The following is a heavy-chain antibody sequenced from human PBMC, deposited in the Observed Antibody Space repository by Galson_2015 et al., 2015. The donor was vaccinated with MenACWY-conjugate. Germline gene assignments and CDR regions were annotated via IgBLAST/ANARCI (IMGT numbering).Heavy chain of an antibody. CDR1: GSSFTIYW. CDR2: IDPSDSYT. Sequence: QSGAEVKKPGESLRISCTGSGSSFTIYWISWVRQMPGKGLEWMGRIDPSDSYTNYSPSFQGHVTISADKSISTAYLQWSSLKASDTAMYYCARISGSYYLPDYWGQGTLVTVSS. V-gene: IGHV5-10-1*01. D-gene: IGHD1-26*01. J-gene: IGHJ4*02. CDR3: ARISGSYYLPDY.